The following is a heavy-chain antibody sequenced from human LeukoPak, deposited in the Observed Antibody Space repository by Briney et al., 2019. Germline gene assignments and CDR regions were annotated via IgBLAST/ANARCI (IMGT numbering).Heavy chain of an antibody. CDR2: INHSGST. CDR3: ARYRGQVATIRGDACDI. CDR1: GGSFSGYY. V-gene: IGHV4-34*01. J-gene: IGHJ3*02. Sequence: SETLSLTCAVYGGSFSGYYWSWTRQPPGKGLEWIGEINHSGSTNYHPSPKSRVTISVDTSTNQFSLKLSSVTAADTAVYYCARYRGQVATIRGDACDIWGQGTMVTVSS. D-gene: IGHD5-12*01.